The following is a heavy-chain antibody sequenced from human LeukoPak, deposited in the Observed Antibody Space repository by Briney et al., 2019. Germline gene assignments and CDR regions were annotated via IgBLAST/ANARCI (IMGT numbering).Heavy chain of an antibody. D-gene: IGHD6-13*01. Sequence: SVKVSCKAPGGTFSSYTISWVRQAPGQGLEWMGRIIPILGIANYAQKFQGRVTITADKSTSTAYMELSSLRSEDTAVYYCARDSSSWYPFDYWGQGTLVTVSS. CDR1: GGTFSSYT. CDR3: ARDSSSWYPFDY. CDR2: IIPILGIA. V-gene: IGHV1-69*04. J-gene: IGHJ4*02.